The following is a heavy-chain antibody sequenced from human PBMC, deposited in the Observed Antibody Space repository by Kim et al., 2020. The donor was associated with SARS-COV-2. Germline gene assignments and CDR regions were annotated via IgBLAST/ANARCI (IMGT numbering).Heavy chain of an antibody. V-gene: IGHV3-23*01. CDR2: ITGSSDTT. J-gene: IGHJ4*02. CDR3: AKDRWGTYGEHDFDY. Sequence: GGSLRLSCAGSGFTFSSYAMSWVRQAPGKGLDWVSGITGSSDTTYYADSVRGRFTISRDNSKNTLYLQMNSLRAEDTALYYCAKDRWGTYGEHDFDYWGQGTMVTVSS. CDR1: GFTFSSYA. D-gene: IGHD4-17*01.